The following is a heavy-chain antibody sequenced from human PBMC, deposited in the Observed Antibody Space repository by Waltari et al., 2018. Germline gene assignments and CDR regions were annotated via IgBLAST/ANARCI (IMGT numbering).Heavy chain of an antibody. CDR1: GFSFTGSS. CDR3: SGGEVTGTDF. V-gene: IGHV3-73*01. CDR2: IRREPYNYAT. D-gene: IGHD6-19*01. Sequence: EVQVVESGGGLVQPGGYLKLSCATSGFSFTGSSIHWVRQTSGKGLEWFGRIRREPYNYATAYSASVKGRFTSSRDDSKNTAFLQMNSLMTEDTAVYYCSGGEVTGTDFWGQGTLVTVSS. J-gene: IGHJ4*02.